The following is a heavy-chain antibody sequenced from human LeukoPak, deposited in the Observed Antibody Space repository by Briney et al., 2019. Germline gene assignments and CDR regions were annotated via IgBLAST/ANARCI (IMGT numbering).Heavy chain of an antibody. CDR1: GFTFSGYE. V-gene: IGHV3-48*03. CDR2: ISSSGSII. CDR3: ARDDAGSSSGWYWVY. J-gene: IGHJ4*02. Sequence: PGGSLRLSCAASGFTFSGYERNWVRQAPGKGLEWVSYISSSGSIIYYADSVKGRFTISRDNAKNSLYLQMNSLRAEDTAVYYCARDDAGSSSGWYWVYWGQGILVTVSS. D-gene: IGHD6-19*01.